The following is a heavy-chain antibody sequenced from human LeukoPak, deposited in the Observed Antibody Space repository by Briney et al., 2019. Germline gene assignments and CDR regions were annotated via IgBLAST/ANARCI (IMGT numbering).Heavy chain of an antibody. CDR1: GYTFTSYD. CDR3: ARGRITGTTEWFDP. V-gene: IGHV1-8*01. CDR2: MNPNSGNT. D-gene: IGHD1-20*01. Sequence: ASVKVSCKASGYTFTSYDINWVRQATGQGPEWMGWMNPNSGNTGYAQKFQGRVTMTRNTSISTAYMELSSLRSEDTAVYYCARGRITGTTEWFDPWGQGTLVTVSS. J-gene: IGHJ5*02.